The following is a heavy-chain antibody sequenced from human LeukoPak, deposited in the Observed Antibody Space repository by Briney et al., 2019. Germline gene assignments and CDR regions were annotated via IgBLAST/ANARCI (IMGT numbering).Heavy chain of an antibody. Sequence: PGGSLRLSCAASGFTFSSYSMNWARQAPGKGLEWVSSISSSSSYIYYADSVKGRFTISRDNAKNSLYLQMNSLRAEDTAVYYCARVTAMVSRGDYWGQGTLVTVSS. D-gene: IGHD5-18*01. J-gene: IGHJ4*02. CDR1: GFTFSSYS. CDR2: ISSSSSYI. V-gene: IGHV3-21*01. CDR3: ARVTAMVSRGDY.